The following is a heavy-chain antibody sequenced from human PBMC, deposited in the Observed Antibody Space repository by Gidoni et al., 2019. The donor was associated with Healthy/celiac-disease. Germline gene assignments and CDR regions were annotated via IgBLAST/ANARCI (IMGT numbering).Heavy chain of an antibody. CDR3: ARARYSYGDY. CDR1: GGSVSGYY. V-gene: IGHV4-34*01. D-gene: IGHD5-18*01. J-gene: IGHJ4*02. Sequence: QVQLQQCGAGLLKPSETLSLTCAVYGGSVSGYYWSWIRQPPGKGLEWVVEINHSGSTNYNPSLKSRVTISVDTSKNQFSLKLSSVTAADTAVYYCARARYSYGDYWGQGTLVTVSS. CDR2: INHSGST.